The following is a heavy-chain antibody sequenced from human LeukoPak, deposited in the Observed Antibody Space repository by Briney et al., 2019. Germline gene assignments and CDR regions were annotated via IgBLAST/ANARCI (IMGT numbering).Heavy chain of an antibody. V-gene: IGHV4-39*07. CDR1: GGSISSSSYY. D-gene: IGHD3-9*01. CDR2: IYYSGST. J-gene: IGHJ4*02. Sequence: SQTQSLTCTVSGGSISSSSYYWGWIRQPPGKGLEWIGSIYYSGSTYYNPSLKSRVTISVDTSKNQFSLKLSSVTAADTAVYYCARLRYFDSSFFDYWGQGTLVTVSS. CDR3: ARLRYFDSSFFDY.